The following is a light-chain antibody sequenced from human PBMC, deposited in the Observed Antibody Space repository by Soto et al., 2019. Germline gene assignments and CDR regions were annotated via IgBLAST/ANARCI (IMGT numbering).Light chain of an antibody. Sequence: QSALTQPPSASGSPGQSVTISCTGTSSDVGGYNYVSWYQQHPGKAPKLMIYEVSKRPTGVPDRYSCSKSGNTASLTVSRHQAEDDADYYCSSYAGSNTLVFGGGTKLTVL. J-gene: IGLJ2*01. CDR1: SSDVGGYNY. V-gene: IGLV2-8*01. CDR2: EVS. CDR3: SSYAGSNTLV.